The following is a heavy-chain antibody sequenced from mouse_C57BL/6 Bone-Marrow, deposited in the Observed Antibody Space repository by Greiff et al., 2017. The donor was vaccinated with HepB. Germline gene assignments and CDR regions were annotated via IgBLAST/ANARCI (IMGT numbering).Heavy chain of an antibody. CDR1: GYTFTSYG. Sequence: QVQLQQSGAELARPGASVKLSCKASGYTFTSYGISWVKQRTGQGLEWIGEIYPRSGNTYYNEKFKGKSTLTADKSSSTAYMELRSLTSEDSAVYFCAKVGYDYDGLIDYWGQGTTLTVSS. J-gene: IGHJ2*01. D-gene: IGHD2-4*01. V-gene: IGHV1-81*01. CDR2: IYPRSGNT. CDR3: AKVGYDYDGLIDY.